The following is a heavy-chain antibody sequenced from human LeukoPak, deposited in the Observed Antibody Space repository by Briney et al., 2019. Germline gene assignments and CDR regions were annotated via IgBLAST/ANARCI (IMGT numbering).Heavy chain of an antibody. V-gene: IGHV3-23*01. D-gene: IGHD2-15*01. J-gene: IGHJ5*01. CDR2: IIGCGEST. CDR3: ATGADRSRYNGFDH. Sequence: VIIGCGESTNYGDSVKGRFTISRDSSKSTLPLQLTTVTAADTAVDFCATGADRSRYNGFDHWGQGTLVTVSS.